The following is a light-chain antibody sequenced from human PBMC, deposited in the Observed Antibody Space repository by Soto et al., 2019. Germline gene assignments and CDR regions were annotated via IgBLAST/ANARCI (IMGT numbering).Light chain of an antibody. CDR1: SSNVGGYNF. V-gene: IGLV2-23*02. Sequence: QSALTQPASVSGSPGQSIAISCTGTSSNVGGYNFVSWYQQHPGKAPKLIIYEVNKRPSGVSNRFSGSKSDNTASLTISGLQAEDEADYCCCAYGGDRVFGGGTKLTVL. CDR2: EVN. J-gene: IGLJ2*01. CDR3: CAYGGDRV.